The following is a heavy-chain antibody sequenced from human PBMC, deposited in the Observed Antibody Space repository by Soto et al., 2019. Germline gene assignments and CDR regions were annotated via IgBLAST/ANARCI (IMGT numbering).Heavy chain of an antibody. D-gene: IGHD4-17*01. J-gene: IGHJ4*02. CDR1: GFTFSSYG. Sequence: PGGSLRLSCAATGFTFSSYGMHWVRQAPGKGLEWVAVIWYDGSNKYYADSVKGRFTISRDNSKNTLYLQMNSLRAEDTAVYYCARGYGGNSASFDYWGQGTLVTVSS. CDR3: ARGYGGNSASFDY. V-gene: IGHV3-33*01. CDR2: IWYDGSNK.